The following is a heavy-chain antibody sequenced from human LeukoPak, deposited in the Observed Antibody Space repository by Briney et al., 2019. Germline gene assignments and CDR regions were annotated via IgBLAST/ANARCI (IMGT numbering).Heavy chain of an antibody. Sequence: ASVKVSCKASGGTFSSYAISWVRQAPGQGLAWMGRIIPIFGTANYAQKFQGRVTITADKSTSTAYMELSSLRSEDTAVYYCARAQTTMAYYYYYYMDVWGKGTTVTVSS. D-gene: IGHD5-18*01. CDR1: GGTFSSYA. CDR3: ARAQTTMAYYYYYYMDV. V-gene: IGHV1-69*06. CDR2: IIPIFGTA. J-gene: IGHJ6*03.